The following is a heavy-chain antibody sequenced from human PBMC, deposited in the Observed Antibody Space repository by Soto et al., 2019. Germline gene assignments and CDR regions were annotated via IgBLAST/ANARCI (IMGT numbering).Heavy chain of an antibody. J-gene: IGHJ4*02. Sequence: QVQLQESGPGLLKPSETLSLPCTVPGGSISSYFYIWVRQPPGKGLEGIGSVYYTGTTDYNPTRKSRVTISVDTSKAQFSLNLTSVTAADTPVYYCARDLAAVPRAFDYWGRGTLVTVSS. D-gene: IGHD6-13*01. CDR3: ARDLAAVPRAFDY. CDR2: VYYTGTT. V-gene: IGHV4-59*01. CDR1: GGSISSYF.